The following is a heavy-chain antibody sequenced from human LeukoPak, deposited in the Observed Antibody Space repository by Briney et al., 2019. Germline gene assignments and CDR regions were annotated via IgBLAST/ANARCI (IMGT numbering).Heavy chain of an antibody. CDR1: GFTFNNYA. CDR2: ISGRGGSI. Sequence: PGEALRLSCAASGFTFNNYAMTWVRQVPGRGLEWVSTISGRGGSIFYADSVRGRFTISRDNSKNTLFLQMNRLRAEDTAVYYCAGWSVVVPARPEAFDTWGQGTMVTVSS. D-gene: IGHD2-2*01. V-gene: IGHV3-23*01. CDR3: AGWSVVVPARPEAFDT. J-gene: IGHJ3*02.